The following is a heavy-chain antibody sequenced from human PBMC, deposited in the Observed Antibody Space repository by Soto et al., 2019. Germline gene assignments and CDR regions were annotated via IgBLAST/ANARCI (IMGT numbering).Heavy chain of an antibody. V-gene: IGHV4-59*08. CDR1: GGSISSYY. CDR3: KRSSRYSTDV. CDR2: IYYSGST. D-gene: IGHD6-19*01. J-gene: IGHJ6*02. Sequence: SETLSLTCTVSGGSISSYYWSRIRQPPGKGLEWIGYIYYSGSTSYNPSLKSGVTISADTSKNQFSLNLISVTAADTAVYYCKRSSRYSTDVWGQGITVTVSS.